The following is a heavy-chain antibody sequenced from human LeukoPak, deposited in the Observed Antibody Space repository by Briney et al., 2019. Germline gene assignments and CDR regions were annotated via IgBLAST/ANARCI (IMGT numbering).Heavy chain of an antibody. J-gene: IGHJ4*02. V-gene: IGHV4-61*02. Sequence: SETLSLTCTVSGGLISSGSYYWSWIRQPAGKGLEWIGRIYSSGSTNYNPALRSRLTISVDTSKNQFSLKLSSVTAADTAVYYCARGDYRITHFDYWGQGTLVTVSS. CDR2: IYSSGST. CDR3: ARGDYRITHFDY. CDR1: GGLISSGSYY. D-gene: IGHD4-11*01.